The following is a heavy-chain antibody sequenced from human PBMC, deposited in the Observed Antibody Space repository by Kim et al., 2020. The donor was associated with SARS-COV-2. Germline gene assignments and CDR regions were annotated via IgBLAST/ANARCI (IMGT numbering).Heavy chain of an antibody. CDR2: WYN. V-gene: IGHV6-1*01. CDR3: ARNGDAMDV. J-gene: IGHJ6*02. Sequence: WYNDYAVSVRSRITINPDASKNQFSLQLNSVTPEDTAVYYCARNGDAMDVWGQGTTVTVSS. D-gene: IGHD4-17*01.